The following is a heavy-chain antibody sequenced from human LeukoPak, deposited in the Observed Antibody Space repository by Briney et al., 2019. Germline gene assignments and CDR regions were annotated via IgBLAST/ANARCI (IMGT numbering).Heavy chain of an antibody. V-gene: IGHV6-1*01. CDR2: TYYRSKWYN. Sequence: SQTLSLTCAISGDSVSSNSAAWNRIRRSPSRGLEWLGRTYYRSKWYNDYAVSVKSRITINPDTSKNQFSLQLNSVTPEDTAVYYCARDFRYCTGGSCYTLFDYWGQGTLVTVSS. J-gene: IGHJ4*02. CDR1: GDSVSSNSAA. D-gene: IGHD2-15*01. CDR3: ARDFRYCTGGSCYTLFDY.